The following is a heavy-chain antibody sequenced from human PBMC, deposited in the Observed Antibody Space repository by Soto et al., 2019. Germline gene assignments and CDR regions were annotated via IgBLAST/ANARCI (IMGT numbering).Heavy chain of an antibody. V-gene: IGHV1-69*13. CDR2: IIPIFGTA. CDR1: GGTFSSYA. D-gene: IGHD3-22*01. Sequence: VASVKVSCKASGGTFSSYAISWVRQAPGQGLEWMGGIIPIFGTANYAQKFQGRVTITADESTSTAYMELSSLRSEDTAVYYCARDWEYYYDSSGYFKYGMDVWGQGTTVTVSS. J-gene: IGHJ6*02. CDR3: ARDWEYYYDSSGYFKYGMDV.